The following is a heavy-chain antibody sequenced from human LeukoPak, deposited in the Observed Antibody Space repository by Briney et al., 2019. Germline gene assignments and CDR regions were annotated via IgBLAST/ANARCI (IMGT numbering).Heavy chain of an antibody. CDR3: AKADRRWATYYYDTSGYYYDY. CDR2: IRYDGRNK. J-gene: IGHJ4*02. V-gene: IGHV3-30*02. D-gene: IGHD3-22*01. CDR1: GFTFTTYW. Sequence: PGGSLRLSCAASGFTFTTYWMRWVRQAPGKGLEWVAFIRYDGRNKYYADSEKGRFTISRDNSKNTLYLQMNGLRAEDSAVYFCAKADRRWATYYYDTSGYYYDYWGQGTLVTVSS.